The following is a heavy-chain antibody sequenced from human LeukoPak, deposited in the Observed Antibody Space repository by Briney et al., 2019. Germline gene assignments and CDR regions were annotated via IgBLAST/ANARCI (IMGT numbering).Heavy chain of an antibody. CDR2: ISGSGGST. Sequence: GGSLRLSCAASGFNFSSYAMSWVRQAPGKGLQWVSAISGSGGSTYYADSVKGRFTISRDNSKNTLYLQMNSLRAEDTAVYYCAKAREYQLLYYFDYWGQGTLVTVSS. CDR1: GFNFSSYA. J-gene: IGHJ4*02. CDR3: AKAREYQLLYYFDY. V-gene: IGHV3-23*01. D-gene: IGHD2-2*01.